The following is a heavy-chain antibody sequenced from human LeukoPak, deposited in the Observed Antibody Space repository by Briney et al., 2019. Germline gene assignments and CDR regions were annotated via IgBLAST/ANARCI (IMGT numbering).Heavy chain of an antibody. CDR1: GYTFTGYY. D-gene: IGHD4-23*01. V-gene: IGHV1-2*02. CDR2: INPNSGGT. J-gene: IGHJ4*02. CDR3: ARDPEGRHSPLYGGKSRPVAS. Sequence: ASVTVSCKASGYTFTGYYMHWVRQAPGQGLEWMGWINPNSGGTNYAQKFQGRVTITADKSTSTAYMELSSLRSEDTAVYYCARDPEGRHSPLYGGKSRPVASWGQGTLVTVSS.